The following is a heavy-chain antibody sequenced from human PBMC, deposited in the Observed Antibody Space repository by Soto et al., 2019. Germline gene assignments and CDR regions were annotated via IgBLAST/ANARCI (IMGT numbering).Heavy chain of an antibody. Sequence: LSLTCAVYGGSFSGYYWSWIRQPPGKGLEWIGEINHSGSTNYNPSLKSRVTISVDTSKNQFSLKLSSVTAADTAVYYCARGSLAAAASVFDYWGQGTLVTVPS. CDR3: ARGSLAAAASVFDY. D-gene: IGHD6-13*01. V-gene: IGHV4-34*01. CDR1: GGSFSGYY. CDR2: INHSGST. J-gene: IGHJ4*02.